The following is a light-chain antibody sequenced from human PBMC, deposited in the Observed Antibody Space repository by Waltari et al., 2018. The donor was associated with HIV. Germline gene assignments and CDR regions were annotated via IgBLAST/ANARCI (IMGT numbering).Light chain of an antibody. J-gene: IGLJ1*01. V-gene: IGLV2-8*01. CDR1: SSDVGGYNY. CDR3: ATWDDSHYV. Sequence: QSALTQPPSASGSPGQSVTISCTGTSSDVGGYNYVSWYQQHPGKAPKLMIYEVSKRPSGVPDRFSGSKSGTSASLAISGLRSEDEADYYCATWDDSHYVFGTGTKVTVL. CDR2: EVS.